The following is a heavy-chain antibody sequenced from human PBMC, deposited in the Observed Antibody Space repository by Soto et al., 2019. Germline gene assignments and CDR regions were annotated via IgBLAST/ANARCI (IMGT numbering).Heavy chain of an antibody. J-gene: IGHJ4*02. D-gene: IGHD6-13*01. V-gene: IGHV3-48*02. CDR2: ISGDSGTI. Sequence: GGSLRLSCAASGFAFSRCRMNWVRQAPGKGLEWLSYISGDSGTIYYADSVEGRFTISRDNAKNSLYLQMNSLRDEDTAVYYCARDRYRVAAAVPYSFDYWGQGTLVTVSS. CDR1: GFAFSRCR. CDR3: ARDRYRVAAAVPYSFDY.